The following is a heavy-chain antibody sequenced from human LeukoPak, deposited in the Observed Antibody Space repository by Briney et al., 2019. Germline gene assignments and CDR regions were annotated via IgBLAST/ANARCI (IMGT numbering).Heavy chain of an antibody. CDR2: VAIMSYDGSNI. CDR1: GFTLSTYT. Sequence: GGSLRLSCAVSGFTLSTYTMHWVRQAPGKGPEWVAVVAIMSYDGSNIFYADSVKGRFTISRDNSKNTLYLQMNSLTVEDTAVYYCVRDQKTATGFDYWGQGALVTVSS. V-gene: IGHV3-30*04. D-gene: IGHD6-13*01. J-gene: IGHJ4*02. CDR3: VRDQKTATGFDY.